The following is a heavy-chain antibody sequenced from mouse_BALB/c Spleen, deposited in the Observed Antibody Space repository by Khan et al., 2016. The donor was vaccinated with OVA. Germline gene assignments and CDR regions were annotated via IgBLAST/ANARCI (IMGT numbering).Heavy chain of an antibody. CDR3: ARSYYDYDGTIDY. J-gene: IGHJ4*01. CDR1: GYSFTGYF. Sequence: EVQLQQSGPELVKPGASVKISCKASGYSFTGYFMNWVMQSHGKSLEWIGRINPYNGDTFYNQKFKGKTTLTVDKSSSTAHMELRSLASEASAVYYCARSYYDYDGTIDYWGQGTSVTVSS. V-gene: IGHV1-20*02. CDR2: INPYNGDT. D-gene: IGHD2-4*01.